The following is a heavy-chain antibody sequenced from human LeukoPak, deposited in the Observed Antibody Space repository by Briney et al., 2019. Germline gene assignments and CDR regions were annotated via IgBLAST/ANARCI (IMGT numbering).Heavy chain of an antibody. D-gene: IGHD3-22*01. Sequence: ASVKVSCKASGYTFTSYGISWVRQAPGQGLEWMGWISAYNGSTNYAQKLQGRVTMTTDTSTSTAYMELRSLRSDDTAAYYCARAGSMIVATGAFDIWGKGTTVTVSS. V-gene: IGHV1-18*01. J-gene: IGHJ6*04. CDR1: GYTFTSYG. CDR3: ARAGSMIVATGAFDI. CDR2: ISAYNGST.